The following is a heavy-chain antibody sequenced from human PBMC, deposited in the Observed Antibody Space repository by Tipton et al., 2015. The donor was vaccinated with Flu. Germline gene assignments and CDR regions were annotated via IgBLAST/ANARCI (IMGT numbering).Heavy chain of an antibody. V-gene: IGHV4-31*03. J-gene: IGHJ5*02. D-gene: IGHD4/OR15-4a*01. Sequence: TLSLTCTVSGGSISSGGYYWSWVRQLPGKGLEWIGYMYNSGTTYYNPSLKSRLTISGDTSKNQFSLRLTSVTAADTAVSYCARGVLMGGQRFDPWGLGTLVTVSS. CDR2: MYNSGTT. CDR1: GGSISSGGYY. CDR3: ARGVLMGGQRFDP.